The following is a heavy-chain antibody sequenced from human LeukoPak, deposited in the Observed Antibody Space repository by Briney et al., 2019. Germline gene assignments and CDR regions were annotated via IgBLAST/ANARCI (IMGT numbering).Heavy chain of an antibody. CDR1: GFTFSTSN. D-gene: IGHD3-16*02. CDR3: ARDVISVTDDDY. CDR2: ISRSSSTI. J-gene: IGHJ4*02. V-gene: IGHV3-48*02. Sequence: GGTLRLSCAASGFTFSTSNMNWVRQAPGKGLEWVSYISRSSSTIYYADSVKGRFTMSRDNAKNSLYLQMNSLRDEDTAVYYCARDVISVTDDDYWGQGTLVTVSS.